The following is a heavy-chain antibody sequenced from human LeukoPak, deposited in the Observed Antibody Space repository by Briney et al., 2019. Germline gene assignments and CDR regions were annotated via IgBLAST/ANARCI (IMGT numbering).Heavy chain of an antibody. D-gene: IGHD3-16*01. CDR3: VKDFGRVRGTPDS. Sequence: PGGSLRLSCAASGFTFSSYAMHWVRQTPGKGPEYVSTISGSGNGFSIYYADSVKGRFTISRDDSKSILYLQMNGLRSEDTAVYYCVKDFGRVRGTPDSWGQGTLVTVSS. CDR1: GFTFSSYA. V-gene: IGHV3-64D*06. CDR2: ISGSGNGFSI. J-gene: IGHJ4*02.